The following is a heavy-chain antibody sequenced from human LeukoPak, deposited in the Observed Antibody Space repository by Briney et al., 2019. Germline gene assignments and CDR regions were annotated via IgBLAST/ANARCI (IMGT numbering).Heavy chain of an antibody. V-gene: IGHV3-53*01. CDR2: FYSDGST. CDR3: ARAKRAADFFEGFDS. D-gene: IGHD6-13*01. CDR1: GFTVSSNY. Sequence: GGSLRLSCAVSGFTVSSNYMNWVRQAPGKGLEWVSIFYSDGSTFYADSVRGRFTISRDNSQNTLFLQMNSLRAEDTAVYYCARAKRAADFFEGFDSWGQGTLVTVSS. J-gene: IGHJ4*02.